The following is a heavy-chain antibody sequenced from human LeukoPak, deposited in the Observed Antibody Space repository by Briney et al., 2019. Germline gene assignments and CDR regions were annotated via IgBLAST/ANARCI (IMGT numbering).Heavy chain of an antibody. Sequence: GASLRLSCAASGFTFSSYGMHWVRQAPGKGLEWVAVISYDGSNKYYADSVKGRFTISRDNSKNTLYLQMNSLRAEDTAVYYCAKPQWELFYFDYWGQGTLVTVSS. J-gene: IGHJ4*02. CDR2: ISYDGSNK. CDR1: GFTFSSYG. V-gene: IGHV3-30*18. CDR3: AKPQWELFYFDY. D-gene: IGHD1-26*01.